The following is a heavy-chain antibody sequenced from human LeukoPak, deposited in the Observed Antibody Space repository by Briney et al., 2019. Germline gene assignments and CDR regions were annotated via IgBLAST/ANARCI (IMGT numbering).Heavy chain of an antibody. Sequence: PGGSLRLSCAASGFTFSSYGMHWVRQAPGKGLEWVAFIRYDGSNKYYADSVKGRFTISRDNSKNTLYLQMNSLRSDDTAVYYCARIPVPAAAKGGDYWGQGTLVTVSS. CDR1: GFTFSSYG. J-gene: IGHJ4*02. D-gene: IGHD2-2*01. V-gene: IGHV3-30*02. CDR2: IRYDGSNK. CDR3: ARIPVPAAAKGGDY.